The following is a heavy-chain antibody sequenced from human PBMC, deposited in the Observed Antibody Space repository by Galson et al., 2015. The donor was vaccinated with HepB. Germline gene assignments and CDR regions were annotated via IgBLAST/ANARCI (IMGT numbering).Heavy chain of an antibody. CDR1: GYTFTGYY. CDR2: IIPIFGTT. V-gene: IGHV1-69*13. Sequence: SVKVSCKASGYTFTGYYMHWVRQAPGQGLEWMGGIIPIFGTTHYAQKFQGRVTITADESTSTAFMELSSLRSEDTALYYCARGAHNSSDWFFGYYYYYGMDVWGQGTTVTVSS. CDR3: ARGAHNSSDWFFGYYYYYGMDV. J-gene: IGHJ6*02. D-gene: IGHD6-13*01.